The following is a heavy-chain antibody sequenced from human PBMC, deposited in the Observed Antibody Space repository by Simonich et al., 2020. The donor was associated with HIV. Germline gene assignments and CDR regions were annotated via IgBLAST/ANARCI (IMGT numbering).Heavy chain of an antibody. Sequence: QVQLQQWGAGLLKPSETLSLPCAVYGGSFSGYYWSWIRQPPGKGLEWIGEINHSGSTNYNPYLKSRVTISVDTSKNQFSLKLSSVTAADTAVYYCARRHPTTVTTPYFDYWGQGTLVTVSS. CDR3: ARRHPTTVTTPYFDY. D-gene: IGHD4-17*01. V-gene: IGHV4-34*01. CDR1: GGSFSGYY. J-gene: IGHJ4*02. CDR2: INHSGST.